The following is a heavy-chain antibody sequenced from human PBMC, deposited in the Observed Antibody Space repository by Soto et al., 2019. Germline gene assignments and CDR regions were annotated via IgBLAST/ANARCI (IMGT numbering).Heavy chain of an antibody. CDR1: GDSVSSTSSI. Sequence: SQTLSLTCDISGDSVSSTSSIWNWIRQSPSRGLEWLGRTYYRSKWHTDYAVSVRGRITINPDTPKNQFFLQLSSVTPDDTDVYFDQRDLHGTYYYDSWGQGTLVTVSS. CDR3: QRDLHGTYYYDS. CDR2: TYYRSKWHT. D-gene: IGHD1-1*01. V-gene: IGHV6-1*01. J-gene: IGHJ4*02.